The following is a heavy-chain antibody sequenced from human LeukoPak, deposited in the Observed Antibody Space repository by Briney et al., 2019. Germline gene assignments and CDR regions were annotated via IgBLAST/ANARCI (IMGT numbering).Heavy chain of an antibody. CDR3: AKDREVAAASSGG. D-gene: IGHD6-13*01. Sequence: GGSLRLSCAASGFTFSNYGMHWVRQAPGKGLEWVAVISYDGSSKYYADSVKGRFTISRDNSRNTLYLQMNSLRAEDTAVYYCAKDREVAAASSGGWGQGTLVTVSS. CDR2: ISYDGSSK. J-gene: IGHJ4*02. V-gene: IGHV3-30*18. CDR1: GFTFSNYG.